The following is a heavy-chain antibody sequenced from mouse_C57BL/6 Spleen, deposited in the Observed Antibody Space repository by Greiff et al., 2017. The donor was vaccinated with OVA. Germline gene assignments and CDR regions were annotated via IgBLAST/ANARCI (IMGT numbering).Heavy chain of an antibody. CDR2: IRNKANGYTT. CDR3: ARSPLITTVVATDY. CDR1: GFTFTDYY. V-gene: IGHV7-3*01. D-gene: IGHD1-1*01. J-gene: IGHJ2*01. Sequence: DVHLVESGGGLVQPGGSLSLSCAASGFTFTDYYMSWVRQPPGKALEWLGFIRNKANGYTTEYSASVKGRFTISRDNSQSILYLQMNALRAEDSATYYCARSPLITTVVATDYWGQGTTLTVSS.